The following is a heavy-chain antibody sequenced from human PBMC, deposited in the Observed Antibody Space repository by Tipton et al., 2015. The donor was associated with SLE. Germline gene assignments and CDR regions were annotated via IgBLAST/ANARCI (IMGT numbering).Heavy chain of an antibody. Sequence: TLSPTCTVSGGSISSHYWSWIRQPPGKGLEWIGYIYYSGSTNYNPSLKSRVTISVDTSKNQFSLKLSSVTAADTAVYYCARPWELEAFDIWGQGTMVTVSS. J-gene: IGHJ3*02. CDR3: ARPWELEAFDI. D-gene: IGHD1-26*01. CDR1: GGSISSHY. CDR2: IYYSGST. V-gene: IGHV4-59*08.